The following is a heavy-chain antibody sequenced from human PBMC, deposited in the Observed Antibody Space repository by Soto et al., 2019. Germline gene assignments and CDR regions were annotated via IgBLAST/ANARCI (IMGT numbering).Heavy chain of an antibody. CDR3: ATVRWELHDAFDI. CDR2: IYHSGMT. Sequence: QVQLQESGPGLVKPSQTLSLTCTVSGGSISTGSYYWSWIRQHPGRGLEWIGYIYHSGMTFSNPSLQNRVAISIDTSKNKFSLKLSSVTAAYTAVYYCATVRWELHDAFDIWGQGTMVSVSS. D-gene: IGHD1-26*01. V-gene: IGHV4-31*03. J-gene: IGHJ3*02. CDR1: GGSISTGSYY.